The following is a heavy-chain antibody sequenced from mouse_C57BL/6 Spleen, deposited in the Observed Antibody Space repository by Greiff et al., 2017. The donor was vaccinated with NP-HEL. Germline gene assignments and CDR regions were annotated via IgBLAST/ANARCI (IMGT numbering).Heavy chain of an antibody. CDR3: ARWTLYYGSSEPLDY. V-gene: IGHV1-50*01. Sequence: QVQLQQPGAELVKPGASVKLSCKASGYTFTSYWMQWVKQRPGQGLEWIGEIDPSDSYTNYNQKFKGKATLTVDTSSSTAYMQLSSLTSEDSAVYYCARWTLYYGSSEPLDYWGQGTTLTVSS. CDR1: GYTFTSYW. CDR2: IDPSDSYT. J-gene: IGHJ2*01. D-gene: IGHD1-1*01.